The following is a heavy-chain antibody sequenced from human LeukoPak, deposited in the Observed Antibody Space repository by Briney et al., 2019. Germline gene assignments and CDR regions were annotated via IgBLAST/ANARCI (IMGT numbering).Heavy chain of an antibody. V-gene: IGHV4-61*02. CDR2: IYASGIT. D-gene: IGHD3-9*01. CDR3: AGSNIVTGYGGGSDLYNWFDP. Sequence: PSETLSLTCTVSGGSISSGSYYWSWIRQPAGKGLEWIGRIYASGITNYNPSLKSRITILVDTSKNQFSLKLSSVTAADTAVYYCAGSNIVTGYGGGSDLYNWFDPWGQGTLVTVSS. J-gene: IGHJ5*02. CDR1: GGSISSGSYY.